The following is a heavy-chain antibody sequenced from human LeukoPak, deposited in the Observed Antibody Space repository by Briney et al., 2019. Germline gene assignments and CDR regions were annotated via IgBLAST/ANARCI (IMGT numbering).Heavy chain of an antibody. CDR3: ASSSPPIHRWFDP. D-gene: IGHD6-6*01. V-gene: IGHV1-69*05. Sequence: SVKESCQSSGGTFSSYAFSWVRQAPGQGLEWMGGIIPIFGTANYAQKFQGRVTITTDESTSTAYMELSSLRSEDTAVYYCASSSPPIHRWFDPWGQGTLVTVSS. CDR1: GGTFSSYA. CDR2: IIPIFGTA. J-gene: IGHJ5*02.